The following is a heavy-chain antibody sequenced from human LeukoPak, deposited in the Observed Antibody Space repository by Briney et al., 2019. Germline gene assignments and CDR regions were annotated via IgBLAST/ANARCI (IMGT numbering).Heavy chain of an antibody. CDR3: AKVRGITNGYYFDY. CDR2: ISGSGGNT. J-gene: IGHJ4*02. CDR1: GFTFSSYA. Sequence: GGSLRLSCAASGFTFSSYAMSWVRQAPGKGLEWVSAISGSGGNTYYADSVKGRFTISRDSSKNTLYLQVNSLGAEDTAVYYCAKVRGITNGYYFDYWGQGTLVTVSS. D-gene: IGHD1-14*01. V-gene: IGHV3-23*01.